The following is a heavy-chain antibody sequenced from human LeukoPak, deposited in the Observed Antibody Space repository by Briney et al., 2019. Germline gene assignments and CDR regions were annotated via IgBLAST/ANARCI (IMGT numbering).Heavy chain of an antibody. D-gene: IGHD1-26*01. CDR1: GGSISSYY. CDR2: IYTTGST. J-gene: IGHJ4*02. Sequence: SETLSLTCTVSGGSISSYYWSWIRQPPGKGLEWIGFIYTTGSTNYHPSLKSRVTISVDTSRNQFSLKLTSVTAADTAVYYCARWGLSGDYSYLDYWGQGTLVTVSS. V-gene: IGHV4-4*09. CDR3: ARWGLSGDYSYLDY.